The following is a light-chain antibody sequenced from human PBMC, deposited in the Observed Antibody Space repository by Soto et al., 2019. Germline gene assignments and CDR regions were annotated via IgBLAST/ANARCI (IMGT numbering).Light chain of an antibody. CDR1: QSVSSN. V-gene: IGKV3-15*01. J-gene: IGKJ1*01. Sequence: EIVMTQSPATLSVSPGERATLSCRASQSVSSNLAWYQQKPGQAPRLLIYGASTRATGIPARFSGSGSGTEFTLTISSLQSEDFAVYYCQHYNNWLTWTFGQGTKV. CDR3: QHYNNWLTWT. CDR2: GAS.